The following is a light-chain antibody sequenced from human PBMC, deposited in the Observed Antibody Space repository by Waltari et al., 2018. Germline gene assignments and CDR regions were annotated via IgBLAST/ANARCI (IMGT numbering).Light chain of an antibody. CDR1: QGVRTA. V-gene: IGKV1-17*01. CDR3: LQYNIYPHT. J-gene: IGKJ2*01. Sequence: IQSTPSPSSLSACVRDRVPLTCRPSQGVRTALGWYKQKPGKAPKRLIFAASNLQSGVPSRFSGSGSGTEFTLTIRSLQPEDFATYYWLQYNIYPHTFGRGTKLEI. CDR2: AAS.